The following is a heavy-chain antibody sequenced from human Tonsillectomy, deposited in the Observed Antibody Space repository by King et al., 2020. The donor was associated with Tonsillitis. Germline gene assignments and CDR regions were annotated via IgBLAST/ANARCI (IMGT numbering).Heavy chain of an antibody. Sequence: VQLVESWGGLVQPGGSLRLSCAASGFTVSSNYMSWVRQAPGKGLEWVSVIYSGGSTYYADSVKGRFTISRDNSKNTLYLQMNSLRAEDTAVYYCARRLFGDSFDYWGQGTLVTVSS. CDR3: ARRLFGDSFDY. J-gene: IGHJ4*02. D-gene: IGHD2-15*01. CDR1: GFTVSSNY. CDR2: IYSGGST. V-gene: IGHV3-66*04.